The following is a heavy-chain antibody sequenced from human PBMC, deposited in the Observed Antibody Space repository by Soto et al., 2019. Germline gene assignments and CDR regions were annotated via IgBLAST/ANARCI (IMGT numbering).Heavy chain of an antibody. J-gene: IGHJ6*03. Sequence: GGSLGLSCAGSGFTFTTYAMSWVRQAPGKGLEWVSAISGSGSSTYYADFVKGRFTISRDNSKNTLYLQMNSLRAEDTAVYYCARGTLGEVLVGYYCYMDVWGKGTTVTVSS. CDR2: ISGSGSST. D-gene: IGHD3-16*02. CDR1: GFTFTTYA. CDR3: ARGTLGEVLVGYYCYMDV. V-gene: IGHV3-23*01.